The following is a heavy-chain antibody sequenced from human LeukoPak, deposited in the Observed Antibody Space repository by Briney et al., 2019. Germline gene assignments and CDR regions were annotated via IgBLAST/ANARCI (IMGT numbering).Heavy chain of an antibody. CDR3: AKRVGDTDGFDY. D-gene: IGHD1-26*01. V-gene: IGHV4-59*01. CDR2: IYYSGST. Sequence: SETLSLTCTVSGGSISSYYWSWIRQPPGKGLEWIGYIYYSGSTNYNPSLKSRVTISVDTSKNQFSLKLSSVTAADTAVYYCAKRVGDTDGFDYWGQGTLVTVSS. J-gene: IGHJ4*02. CDR1: GGSISSYY.